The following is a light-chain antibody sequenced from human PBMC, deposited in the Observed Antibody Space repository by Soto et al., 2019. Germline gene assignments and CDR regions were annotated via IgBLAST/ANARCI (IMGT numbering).Light chain of an antibody. CDR1: QSLSNW. CDR3: QQYNYSPWT. Sequence: DIPMTQFPSTLSASVGDRVTITCRASQSLSNWLAWYQQKPGKAPILLIYRASSLESGVPSRFSGSGSGTEFTLTISSLQPDDFATYYCQQYNYSPWTFGRGTKVEVK. V-gene: IGKV1-5*03. J-gene: IGKJ1*01. CDR2: RAS.